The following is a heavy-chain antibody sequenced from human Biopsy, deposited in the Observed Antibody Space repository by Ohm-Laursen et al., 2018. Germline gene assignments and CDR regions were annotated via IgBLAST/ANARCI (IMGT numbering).Heavy chain of an antibody. J-gene: IGHJ5*02. CDR1: GGSVSSNVAY. Sequence: SETLSLTCIVSGGSVSSNVAYWAWIRQPPGKGLESIGSIFYSGITYYNPSLQSRVTMSVDTSKNQFSLNLTSVTAADKAVYYCARHPTGFWFDPWGQGTLVIVSS. V-gene: IGHV4-39*01. CDR2: IFYSGIT. CDR3: ARHPTGFWFDP.